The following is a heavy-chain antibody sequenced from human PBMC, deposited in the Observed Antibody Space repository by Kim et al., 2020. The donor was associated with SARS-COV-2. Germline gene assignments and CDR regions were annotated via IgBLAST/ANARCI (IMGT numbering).Heavy chain of an antibody. Sequence: VKARFTISRDNSKTTLYLQVNHLGAEDTAVYYCAKGPYTTGWFDNWGQGTLVTVSS. V-gene: IGHV3-23*01. CDR3: AKGPYTTGWFDN. D-gene: IGHD6-19*01. J-gene: IGHJ4*02.